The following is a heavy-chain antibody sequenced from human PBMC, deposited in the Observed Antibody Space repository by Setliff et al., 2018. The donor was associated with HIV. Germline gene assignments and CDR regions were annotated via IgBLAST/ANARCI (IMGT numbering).Heavy chain of an antibody. CDR1: GGSFSGYY. D-gene: IGHD2-15*01. Sequence: PSETLSLTCAVYGGSFSGYYWCWIRQPPGKGLEWIGEINHSGSTNYNPSLKSRCTISVDTSKNQFSLKLTSVTAADTAVYYCARMVVVVTNWFDPWGQGTLVTVSS. J-gene: IGHJ5*02. CDR3: ARMVVVVTNWFDP. V-gene: IGHV4-34*01. CDR2: INHSGST.